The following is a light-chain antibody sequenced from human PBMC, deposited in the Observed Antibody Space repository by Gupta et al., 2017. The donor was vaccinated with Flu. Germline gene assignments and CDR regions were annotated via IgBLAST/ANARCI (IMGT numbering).Light chain of an antibody. J-gene: IGLJ3*02. CDR3: RSADTTGAFPEV. V-gene: IGLV3-16*01. CDR2: KDT. CDR1: ALPKKY. Sequence: SSALTHPPSLSISLPQIARLTCSGEALPKKYAYWYQQKPGQSPVLLIYKDTERPSGIPARCSGASSGTFVTLPISRVQAEDEGDYYCRSADTTGAFPEVFGGGTKLTVL.